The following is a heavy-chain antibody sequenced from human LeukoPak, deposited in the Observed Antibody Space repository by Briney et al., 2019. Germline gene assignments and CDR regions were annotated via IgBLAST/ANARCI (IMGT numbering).Heavy chain of an antibody. D-gene: IGHD2-8*01. Sequence: SETLSLTCTVSGGSISSYYWSWIRQPPGKGLEWIGYIYYSGCTNYNPSLKSRVTISVDTSKNQFSLKLSSVTAADTAVYYCAREFKGYCTNGVCYNDAFDIWGQGTMVTVSS. CDR1: GGSISSYY. J-gene: IGHJ3*02. V-gene: IGHV4-59*01. CDR2: IYYSGCT. CDR3: AREFKGYCTNGVCYNDAFDI.